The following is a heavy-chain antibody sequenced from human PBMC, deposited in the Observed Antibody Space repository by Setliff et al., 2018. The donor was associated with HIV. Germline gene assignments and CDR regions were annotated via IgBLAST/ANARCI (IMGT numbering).Heavy chain of an antibody. CDR1: GGSISSSSYY. D-gene: IGHD3-10*01. CDR3: ARQITIVRGVISNFDY. CDR2: IYYSGST. V-gene: IGHV4-39*01. J-gene: IGHJ4*02. Sequence: SETLSLTCTVSGGSISSSSYYWGWIRQPPGKGLEWIGSIYYSGSTYYNPSLKSRVTISVDTSKNQFSLKLSSVTAADTAVYYCARQITIVRGVISNFDYWGQGTLVTVSS.